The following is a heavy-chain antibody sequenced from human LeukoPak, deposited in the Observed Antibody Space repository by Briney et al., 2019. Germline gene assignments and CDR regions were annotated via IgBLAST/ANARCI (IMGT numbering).Heavy chain of an antibody. V-gene: IGHV1-69*04. J-gene: IGHJ5*02. CDR3: ARARTVTTPGVNWFDP. Sequence: ASVKVSCKASGGTFSSYAIGWVRQAPGQGLEWMGRIIPILGIANYAQKFQGRVTITADKSTSTAYMELSSLRSEDTAVYYCARARTVTTPGVNWFDPWGQGTLVTVSS. CDR2: IIPILGIA. CDR1: GGTFSSYA. D-gene: IGHD4-17*01.